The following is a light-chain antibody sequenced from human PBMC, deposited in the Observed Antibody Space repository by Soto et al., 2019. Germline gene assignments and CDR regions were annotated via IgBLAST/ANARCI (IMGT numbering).Light chain of an antibody. CDR3: SSYGGSNNVV. J-gene: IGLJ2*01. V-gene: IGLV2-8*01. CDR1: SSDVGGYNY. Sequence: QSALTQPPSASGSPGQSVTISCTGTSSDVGGYNYVSWYQQHPGKAPKLMIYEVSQRPSGVPDRFSGSKSGYTASLTVSGLQPEDEADYYCSSYGGSNNVVFGGGTKLTVL. CDR2: EVS.